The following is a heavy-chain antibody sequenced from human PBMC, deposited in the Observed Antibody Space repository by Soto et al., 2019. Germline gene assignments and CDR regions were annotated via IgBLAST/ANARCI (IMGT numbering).Heavy chain of an antibody. CDR1: GYTFTNYG. V-gene: IGHV1-18*04. J-gene: IGHJ4*02. CDR3: ARDGIGGWMPKLF. Sequence: ASVKVSCKASGYTFTNYGFTWVRQAPGQGLEWMGWISAYDGNTRYPQKLQGRVTLTTDTSTNXXXXXXXXXXXXXTAVYYCARDGIGGWMPKLFWGQGTLVTVSS. D-gene: IGHD3-10*01. CDR2: ISAYDGNT.